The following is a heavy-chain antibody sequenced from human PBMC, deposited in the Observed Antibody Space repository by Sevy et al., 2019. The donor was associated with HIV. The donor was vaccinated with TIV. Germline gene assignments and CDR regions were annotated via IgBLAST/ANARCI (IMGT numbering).Heavy chain of an antibody. V-gene: IGHV3-30-3*01. CDR2: ISYDGSNK. D-gene: IGHD3-10*01. CDR1: GFTFSSYA. J-gene: IGHJ5*02. Sequence: GGSLRLSCAASGFTFSSYAMHWVRQAPGMGLEWVAVISYDGSNKYYADSVKGRFTISRDNSKNTLYLQMNSLRAEDTAVYYCARAGSITMVRGSRINWFDPWGQGTLVTVSS. CDR3: ARAGSITMVRGSRINWFDP.